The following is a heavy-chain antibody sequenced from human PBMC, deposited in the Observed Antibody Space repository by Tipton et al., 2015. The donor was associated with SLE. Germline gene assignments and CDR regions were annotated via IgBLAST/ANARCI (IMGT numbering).Heavy chain of an antibody. V-gene: IGHV4-59*11. CDR2: IYFAGSS. Sequence: TLSLTCTVSGGSISSHFWTWIRQPPGKGLEWIGDIYFAGSSKYNPSLRGRVTISVDTSKTQFSLRLSSVTAADTAVYYCARSVGGIGGGYFEIWGQGTKVIVYS. J-gene: IGHJ3*02. CDR1: GGSISSHF. D-gene: IGHD2-15*01. CDR3: ARSVGGIGGGYFEI.